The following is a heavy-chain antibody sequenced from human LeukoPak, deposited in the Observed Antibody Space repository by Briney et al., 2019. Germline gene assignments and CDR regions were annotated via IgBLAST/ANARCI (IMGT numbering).Heavy chain of an antibody. J-gene: IGHJ5*02. CDR3: ATIYGSVGLARFDP. CDR1: GGTFSGYY. Sequence: SETLSLTCAVYGGTFSGYYWSWIRQPPGKGLEWIGDINHSGSNNYNPSLKSRVSISVDTSKSQFSLKLSSVSAADTAVYYCATIYGSVGLARFDPWGQGTLVTVSS. V-gene: IGHV4-34*08. D-gene: IGHD3-10*01. CDR2: INHSGSN.